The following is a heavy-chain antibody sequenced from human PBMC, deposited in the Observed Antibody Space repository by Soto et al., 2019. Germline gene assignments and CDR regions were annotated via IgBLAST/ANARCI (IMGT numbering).Heavy chain of an antibody. J-gene: IGHJ4*02. CDR3: AKASWYDDY. Sequence: EVQRLESGGGLVQPGGSLRLSCAASGFTFSSYAMSWVRQAPGKGLEGVSAISGSGGSTYYADSVKGRFTISRDNTKNTLYLKMNSRGAEDTAVYYCAKASWYDDYWGQGTLVTVSS. CDR2: ISGSGGST. D-gene: IGHD6-13*01. CDR1: GFTFSSYA. V-gene: IGHV3-23*01.